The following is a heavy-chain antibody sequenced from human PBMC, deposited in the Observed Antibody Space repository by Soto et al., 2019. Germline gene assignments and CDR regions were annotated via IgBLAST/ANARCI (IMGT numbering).Heavy chain of an antibody. V-gene: IGHV3-30*04. CDR2: ISYDGSNK. D-gene: IGHD3-22*01. J-gene: IGHJ4*02. CDR3: AKDRAYYDSSGYSIHFDY. Sequence: GGSLRLSCAASGFTFSSYAMHWVRQAPGKGLEWVAVISYDGSNKYYADSVKGRFTISRDNSKNTLYLQMNSLRAEDTAVYYCAKDRAYYDSSGYSIHFDYWGQGTLVTVSS. CDR1: GFTFSSYA.